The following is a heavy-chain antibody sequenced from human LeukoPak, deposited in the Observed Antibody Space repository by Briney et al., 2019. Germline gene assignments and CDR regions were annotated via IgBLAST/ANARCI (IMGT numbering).Heavy chain of an antibody. CDR1: GGTFSSYA. CDR2: IIPIFDTA. J-gene: IGHJ3*02. CDR3: ARTYYYDSSGHPTAFDI. Sequence: GASVKVSCKASGGTFSSYAISWVRQAPGQGLEWMGGIIPIFDTANYAQKFQGRVTITADESTSTAYMELSSLRSEDTAVYYCARTYYYDSSGHPTAFDIWGQGTMVTVSS. V-gene: IGHV1-69*13. D-gene: IGHD3-22*01.